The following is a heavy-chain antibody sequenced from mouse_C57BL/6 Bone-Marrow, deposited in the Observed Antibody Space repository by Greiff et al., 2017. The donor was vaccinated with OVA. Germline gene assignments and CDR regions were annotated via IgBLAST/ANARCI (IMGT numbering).Heavy chain of an antibody. V-gene: IGHV1-66*01. Sequence: QVQLQQPGPELVKPGASVKISCKASGYSFTSYYIHWVKQRPGQGLEWIGWIYPGSGNTKYNEKFKGKATLTADTSSSTAYMQLSSLTSEDSAVYYCARGVDYYGPPYFDYWGQGTTLTVSS. CDR2: IYPGSGNT. CDR3: ARGVDYYGPPYFDY. D-gene: IGHD1-1*01. CDR1: GYSFTSYY. J-gene: IGHJ2*01.